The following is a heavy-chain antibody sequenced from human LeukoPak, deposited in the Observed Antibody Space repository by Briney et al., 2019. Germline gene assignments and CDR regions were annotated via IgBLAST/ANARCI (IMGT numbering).Heavy chain of an antibody. Sequence: GGSLRLSCAASGFTFSIAWMTWVRQAPGKGLEWVGRIKSKTDGGTTDYAAPVKGRFTISRDDSKNTLYLQMNSLKTEDTAVYFCTTILVGATGTWFDPWGQGTLVAVSS. D-gene: IGHD1-26*01. CDR3: TTILVGATGTWFDP. CDR2: IKSKTDGGTT. CDR1: GFTFSIAW. V-gene: IGHV3-15*01. J-gene: IGHJ5*02.